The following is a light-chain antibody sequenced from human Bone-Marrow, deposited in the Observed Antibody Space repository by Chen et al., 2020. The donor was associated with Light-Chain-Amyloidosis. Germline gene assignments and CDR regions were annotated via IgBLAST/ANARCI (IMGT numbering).Light chain of an antibody. Sequence: QSALTHPASVSGSPGQSITISCTGTSSDAGGDNHVSWYQQHPDKAPKLMIYEVTKRPSWVPDRFSGSKSDNTASLTISGLQTEDEADYFCSSYTITNTLVFGSGTRVTVL. CDR2: EVT. J-gene: IGLJ1*01. V-gene: IGLV2-14*01. CDR1: SSDAGGDNH. CDR3: SSYTITNTLV.